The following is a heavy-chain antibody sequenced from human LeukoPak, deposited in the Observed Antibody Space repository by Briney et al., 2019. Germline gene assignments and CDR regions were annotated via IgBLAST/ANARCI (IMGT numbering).Heavy chain of an antibody. Sequence: ASVKVSCKASGYTFTSYYMHWVRQAPGQGLEWMGIINPSGGSTSYAQKFQGRVTMTRDMSTSTVYMELSSLRSEDTAVYYCARGSIAAAGIPRYYYYMDVWGKGTTVTVSS. V-gene: IGHV1-46*01. CDR3: ARGSIAAAGIPRYYYYMDV. CDR2: INPSGGST. CDR1: GYTFTSYY. D-gene: IGHD6-13*01. J-gene: IGHJ6*03.